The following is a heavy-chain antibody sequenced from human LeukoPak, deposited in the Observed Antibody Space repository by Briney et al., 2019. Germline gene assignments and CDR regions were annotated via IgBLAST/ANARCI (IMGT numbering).Heavy chain of an antibody. Sequence: GGSLRLSCSASGFTFSIYAMHWVRQAPGKGLEWVSVIYSGGTTYYADSVKGRFTISSHNSRNTLYLQMNSLRAEDTAVYYCARLNTGYDFFDHWGQGTLVTVSS. CDR1: GFTFSIYA. V-gene: IGHV3-53*04. CDR3: ARLNTGYDFFDH. CDR2: IYSGGTT. J-gene: IGHJ4*02. D-gene: IGHD5-12*01.